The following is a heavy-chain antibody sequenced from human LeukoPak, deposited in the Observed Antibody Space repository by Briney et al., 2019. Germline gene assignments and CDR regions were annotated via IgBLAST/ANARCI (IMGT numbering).Heavy chain of an antibody. CDR3: ARDARFGWDYFDS. CDR1: GDSFSDHX. J-gene: IGHJ4*02. Sequence: SETLSLTCTVSGDSFSDHXXSXXXQPPGXXLEWIGYIFYGGGTNYNPSLQSRVTISIDTSKNRFSLRLSSVTAADTAVYYCARDARFGWDYFDSWGQGTLVIVSS. CDR2: IFYGGGT. V-gene: IGHV4-59*11. D-gene: IGHD3-16*01.